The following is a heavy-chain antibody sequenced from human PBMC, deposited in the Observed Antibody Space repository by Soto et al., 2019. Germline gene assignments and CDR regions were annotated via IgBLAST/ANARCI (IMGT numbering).Heavy chain of an antibody. CDR1: GFAFSSYS. CDR2: ISSRSSYL. CDR3: ARDPGRGEYPPHTYFGMDV. D-gene: IGHD4-17*01. V-gene: IGHV3-21*02. J-gene: IGHJ6*02. Sequence: EVQLVDSGGGLVKPGGSLRLSCAASGFAFSSYSMVWVRQAPGKGLEWVSSISSRSSYLYYADSLKGRFTISRDNDKSTLYLEMNSLRAEDTADYYCARDPGRGEYPPHTYFGMDVWGQGNTVTVPS.